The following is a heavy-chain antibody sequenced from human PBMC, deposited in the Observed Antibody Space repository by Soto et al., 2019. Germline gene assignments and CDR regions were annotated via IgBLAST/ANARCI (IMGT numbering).Heavy chain of an antibody. Sequence: ASLKVSCKASGYTFTSYAINWVRQATGQGIEWMGWMNPNSGNTGYAQKFQGRVTMTRNTSISTAYMELSSLRSEDTAVYYCARGGGEYQLPIDYWGQGTLVTVSS. V-gene: IGHV1-8*01. CDR2: MNPNSGNT. CDR1: GYTFTSYA. CDR3: ARGGGEYQLPIDY. J-gene: IGHJ4*02. D-gene: IGHD2-2*01.